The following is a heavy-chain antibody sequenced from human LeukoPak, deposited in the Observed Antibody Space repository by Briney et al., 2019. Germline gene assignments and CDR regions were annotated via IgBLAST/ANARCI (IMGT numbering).Heavy chain of an antibody. CDR2: IYPGDSDT. CDR1: GYTFSSYW. J-gene: IGHJ4*02. V-gene: IGHV5-51*01. CDR3: ARQDDFRLDY. Sequence: GESLKISCKGSGYTFSSYWIGWVRQMPGKGLEWMGIIYPGDSDTRYSPSLQGQVTISVDTSIGTAYLQWSSLKASDTAIYYCARQDDFRLDYWGQGTLVTVSS. D-gene: IGHD3-3*01.